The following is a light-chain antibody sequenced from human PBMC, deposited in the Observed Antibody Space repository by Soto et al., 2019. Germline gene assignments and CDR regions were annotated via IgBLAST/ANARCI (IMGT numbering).Light chain of an antibody. CDR3: LQDYNLWT. CDR2: TAS. J-gene: IGKJ1*01. Sequence: IQMTQSPSSLSASVGDRVTITCRASQSINTYLHWYQQKAGKAPKLLISTASNLQSGVPSRFGASGSGTSFTLTISSLQPEDSATYYCLQDYNLWTFGQGTKVEI. V-gene: IGKV1-6*01. CDR1: QSINTY.